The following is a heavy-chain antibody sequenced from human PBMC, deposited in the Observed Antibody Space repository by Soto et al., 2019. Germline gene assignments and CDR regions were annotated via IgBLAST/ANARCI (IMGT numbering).Heavy chain of an antibody. Sequence: GGSLRLSCAASGFTFSSYGMHWVRQAPGKGLEWVAVIWYDGSNKYYADSVKGRFTISRDNSKNTLYLQMNSLRAEDTAVYYCARDHPDLDGMDVWGQGNTVTVSS. J-gene: IGHJ6*02. V-gene: IGHV3-33*01. CDR2: IWYDGSNK. CDR1: GFTFSSYG. CDR3: ARDHPDLDGMDV.